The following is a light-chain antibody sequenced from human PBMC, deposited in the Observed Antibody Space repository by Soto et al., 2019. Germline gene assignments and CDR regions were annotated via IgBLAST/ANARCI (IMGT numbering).Light chain of an antibody. CDR2: GVS. J-gene: IGKJ1*01. CDR3: QQYDNSVWT. V-gene: IGKV3-20*01. CDR1: ESVSSTS. Sequence: EIVLTQSPGTLSLSPGERATLSCRASESVSSTSLAWYQQKPGQAPRLLMYGVSSRATGIPDRFSGSGSGTDFTLTINRLEPEDFAVYFCQQYDNSVWTFGQGTKVKSN.